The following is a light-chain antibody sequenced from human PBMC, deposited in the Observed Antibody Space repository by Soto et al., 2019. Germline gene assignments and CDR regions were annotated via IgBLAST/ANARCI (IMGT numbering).Light chain of an antibody. V-gene: IGKV3-20*01. CDR2: AAS. CDR1: QSVSSSY. CDR3: QQYGSSGT. J-gene: IGKJ1*01. Sequence: EIVLTQSPGTLSLSPGERATLSCRASQSVSSSYLAWYKQKPGQAPRLLIYAASTRATGIPARFSGSGSGTDFTLTISRLEPEDFAVYYCQQYGSSGTFGQGTKLDIK.